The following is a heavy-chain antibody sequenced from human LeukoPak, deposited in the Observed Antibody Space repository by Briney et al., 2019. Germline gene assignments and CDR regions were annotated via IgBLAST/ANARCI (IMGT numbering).Heavy chain of an antibody. CDR2: ISRNGETT. D-gene: IGHD3/OR15-3a*01. CDR1: GFTFTTFS. V-gene: IGHV3-64*02. Sequence: GVSLRLSCAASGFTFTTFSMHWVRQAPGKGLEYVSGISRNGETTYYGESVKGRFTISRDNSKDTVYLQMGSLRSEDSGVYYCARGRGDISARPFFDCRGGQGSLVTVSS. CDR3: ARGRGDISARPFFDCR. J-gene: IGHJ4*02.